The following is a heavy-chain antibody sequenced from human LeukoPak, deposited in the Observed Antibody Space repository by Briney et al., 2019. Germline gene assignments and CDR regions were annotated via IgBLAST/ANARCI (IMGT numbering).Heavy chain of an antibody. J-gene: IGHJ4*02. Sequence: GGSLRLSCAASGFTFSSYSMNWVRQAPGKGLEWVSSISSSSSYIYYADSVKGRFTISRDNAKNSLYLQMNSLRAEDTAVYYCARGDDYYDNSVFDYWGQGTLVTVSS. CDR3: ARGDDYYDNSVFDY. CDR2: ISSSSSYI. D-gene: IGHD3-22*01. V-gene: IGHV3-21*01. CDR1: GFTFSSYS.